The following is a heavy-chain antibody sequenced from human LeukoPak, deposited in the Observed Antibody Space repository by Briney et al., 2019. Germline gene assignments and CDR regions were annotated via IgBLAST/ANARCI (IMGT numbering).Heavy chain of an antibody. Sequence: SETLSLTCTVSGNSISSYYWSWIRQPAGKGLEWIGRIYTSGSTNYNPSLKSRVTMSVDTSKNQFSLNLSSVTGADTAVYYCARETTGLARYFDYWGQGTLVTVSS. CDR2: IYTSGST. V-gene: IGHV4-4*07. D-gene: IGHD4-11*01. J-gene: IGHJ4*02. CDR1: GNSISSYY. CDR3: ARETTGLARYFDY.